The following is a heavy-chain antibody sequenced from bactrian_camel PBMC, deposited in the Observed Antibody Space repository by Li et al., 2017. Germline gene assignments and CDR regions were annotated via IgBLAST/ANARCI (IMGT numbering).Heavy chain of an antibody. Sequence: VQLVESGGGSVQAGGSLRLSCVASGYTLPMNMGWFRRLPGQEREGVAAIAGDGRTNYADSVKGRFTISRDGAKKIIVLQMDSLEPEDTATYYCAADLVTDEPSLVEREYYYWGQGTQVTVS. CDR2: IAGDGRT. D-gene: IGHD6*01. CDR3: AADLVTDEPSLVEREYYY. V-gene: IGHV3S53*01. CDR1: GYTLPMN. J-gene: IGHJ4*01.